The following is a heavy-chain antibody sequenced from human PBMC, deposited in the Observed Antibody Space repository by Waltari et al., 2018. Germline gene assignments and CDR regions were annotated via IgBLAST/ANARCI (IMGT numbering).Heavy chain of an antibody. Sequence: QLQLQESGPGLVKPSETLSLTCTVSGGSISSSSYYWGWIRQPPGKGLGWIGSISYSGSTYYNPSLKGRVTISVDTSKNQFSLKLSSVTAADTAVYYCARHQEDSRDAFDIWGQGTMVTVSS. CDR2: ISYSGST. V-gene: IGHV4-39*01. CDR1: GGSISSSSYY. D-gene: IGHD4-4*01. J-gene: IGHJ3*02. CDR3: ARHQEDSRDAFDI.